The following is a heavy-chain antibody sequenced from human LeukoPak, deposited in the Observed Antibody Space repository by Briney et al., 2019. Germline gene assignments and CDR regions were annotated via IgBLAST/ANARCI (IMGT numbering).Heavy chain of an antibody. Sequence: GGSLRLSCAASGFTFSSYAMSWVRQAPGKGLEWVSTISSSGGSTYYADSVKGRFIISRDNSKDTLYLQMHSLRDEDTAVYYCAKRLTGNIRCFDYRGQGTLVTVSS. J-gene: IGHJ4*02. CDR2: ISSSGGST. CDR3: AKRLTGNIRCFDY. CDR1: GFTFSSYA. V-gene: IGHV3-23*01. D-gene: IGHD3-9*01.